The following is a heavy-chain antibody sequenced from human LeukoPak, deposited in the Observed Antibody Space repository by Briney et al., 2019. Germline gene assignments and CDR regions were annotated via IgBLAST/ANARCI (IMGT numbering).Heavy chain of an antibody. CDR2: ISPYNGNT. V-gene: IGHV1-18*01. J-gene: IGHJ6*02. CDR1: GYTFTSYG. D-gene: IGHD3-22*01. CDR3: ARDTYYYDSSGYASEYGMDV. Sequence: ASVKVSCKASGYTFTSYGISWVRQAPGQGLEWMGWISPYNGNTNYAQKLQGRVTMTTDTSMSTAYMELRSLRSDDTAVYYCARDTYYYDSSGYASEYGMDVWGQGTTVTVSS.